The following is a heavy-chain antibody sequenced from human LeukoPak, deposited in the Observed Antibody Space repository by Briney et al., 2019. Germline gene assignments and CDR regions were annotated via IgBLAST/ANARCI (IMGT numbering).Heavy chain of an antibody. CDR3: ARDPAP. CDR1: GFTFGSYA. V-gene: IGHV3-7*01. D-gene: IGHD2-2*01. CDR2: IKQDGSEK. Sequence: GGSLRLACAPSGFTFGSYAMHWVRQAPGKGLEWVANIKQDGSEKYYVDSVKGRFTISRDNAKNSLYLQMNSLRAEDTAVYYCARDPAPWGQGTLVTVSS. J-gene: IGHJ5*02.